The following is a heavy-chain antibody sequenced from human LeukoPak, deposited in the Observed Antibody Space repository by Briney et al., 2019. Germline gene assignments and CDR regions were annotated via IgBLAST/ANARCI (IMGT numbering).Heavy chain of an antibody. D-gene: IGHD2-15*01. CDR1: GYTFRHYG. V-gene: IGHV1-18*01. Sequence: GASVKVSCKTSGYTFRHYGISWVRQAPGQGLEWMAWISGGYNGDSNYALKLRGRLTMTTDTSTSTAYMGLRSLRSDDTAVYYCARDEKKYCSGGSCPAYFDYWGQGTLVTVSS. J-gene: IGHJ4*02. CDR3: ARDEKKYCSGGSCPAYFDY. CDR2: ISGGYNGDS.